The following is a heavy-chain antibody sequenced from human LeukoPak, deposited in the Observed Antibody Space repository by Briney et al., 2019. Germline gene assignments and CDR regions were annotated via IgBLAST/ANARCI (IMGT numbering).Heavy chain of an antibody. V-gene: IGHV3-23*01. CDR3: AKGGAYTSSPIDY. Sequence: GGSLRLSCAASGFTLNTYAMSWVRQAPGKGLEWVSAMSVSGASTYYADSVKGRFIISRDNSKNTLYLQMNSLRDEDTAVYYCAKGGAYTSSPIDYWGQGTLVTVSS. D-gene: IGHD6-13*01. J-gene: IGHJ4*02. CDR1: GFTLNTYA. CDR2: MSVSGAST.